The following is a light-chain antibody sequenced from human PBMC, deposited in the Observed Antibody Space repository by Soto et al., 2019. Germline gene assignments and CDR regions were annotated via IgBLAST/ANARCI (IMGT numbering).Light chain of an antibody. CDR1: QSVSSNN. Sequence: EIVFTQSPSTLSLSPGERATLSCGASQSVSSNNLVWYQQKPGQAPRLLIYGASYRAAGIPDRFSGSGSGTAFSLTISRLEPEDFALYYCQQYGSSPWTFGQGTKVDIK. CDR3: QQYGSSPWT. J-gene: IGKJ1*01. CDR2: GAS. V-gene: IGKV3-20*01.